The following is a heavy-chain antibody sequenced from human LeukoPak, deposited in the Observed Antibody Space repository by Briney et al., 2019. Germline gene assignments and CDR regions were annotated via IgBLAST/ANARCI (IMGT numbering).Heavy chain of an antibody. D-gene: IGHD3-10*01. Sequence: SETLSLTCAVYGGSFSGYYWSWIRQPPGKGLEWIGEINHSGSTNYNPSLKSRVTISVDTSKNQFSLKLSSVTAADTAVYYCARHRITMVRGVIRGNNWFDPWGQGTLVTVSS. CDR1: GGSFSGYY. J-gene: IGHJ5*02. CDR2: INHSGST. V-gene: IGHV4-34*01. CDR3: ARHRITMVRGVIRGNNWFDP.